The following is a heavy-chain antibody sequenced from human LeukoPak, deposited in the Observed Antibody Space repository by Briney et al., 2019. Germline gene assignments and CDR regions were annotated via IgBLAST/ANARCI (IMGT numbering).Heavy chain of an antibody. V-gene: IGHV3-30*04. CDR2: ISYDGSNK. CDR3: ARRFSSSTLDY. CDR1: GFTFSSYA. D-gene: IGHD6-6*01. Sequence: GRSLRLSCAASGFTFSSYAMHWVRQAPGKGLERVAVISYDGSNKYYADSVKGRFTISRDNSKNTLYLQMNSLRAEDTAVYYCARRFSSSTLDYWDQGTLVTVSS. J-gene: IGHJ4*02.